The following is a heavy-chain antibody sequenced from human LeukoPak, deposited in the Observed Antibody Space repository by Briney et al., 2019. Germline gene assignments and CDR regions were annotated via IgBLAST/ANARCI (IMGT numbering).Heavy chain of an antibody. V-gene: IGHV3-21*04. Sequence: GGSLRLSCAASGFTFSSYSMNWVRQAPGKGLEWVSSISGSSYYIYYADSVKGRFTISRDNAKNPLYLQMSSLRAEDTAVYYCAKGSVNGAYDIWGQGTMVTVSS. CDR1: GFTFSSYS. J-gene: IGHJ3*02. CDR3: AKGSVNGAYDI. CDR2: ISGSSYYI. D-gene: IGHD2-8*01.